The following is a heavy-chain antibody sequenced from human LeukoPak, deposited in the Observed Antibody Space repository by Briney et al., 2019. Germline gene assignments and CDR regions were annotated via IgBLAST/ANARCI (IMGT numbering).Heavy chain of an antibody. Sequence: GESLKISCKGSGYSFTSYWIGWVRQMPGKGLGWMGIIYPGDSDTRYSPSFQGQVTISADKSICTAYLQWSSLKASDTAMYYCARQMDYYDSSGAPNYWGQGTLVTVSS. J-gene: IGHJ4*02. CDR2: IYPGDSDT. D-gene: IGHD3-22*01. CDR3: ARQMDYYDSSGAPNY. CDR1: GYSFTSYW. V-gene: IGHV5-51*01.